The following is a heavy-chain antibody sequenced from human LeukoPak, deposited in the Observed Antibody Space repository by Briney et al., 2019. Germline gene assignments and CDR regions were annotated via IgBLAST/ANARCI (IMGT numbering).Heavy chain of an antibody. CDR3: ARRSSSYYYGMDV. CDR1: GYTFTGYY. CDR2: INPNSGGT. J-gene: IGHJ6*02. D-gene: IGHD6-6*01. V-gene: IGHV1-2*02. Sequence: ASVKVSCKASGYTFTGYYMHWVRQAPGQGLEWMGWINPNSGGTNYAQKFQGRVTMTRDTSISTAYMELSRLRSDDTAVYYCARRSSSYYYGMDVWGQGTTVTVSS.